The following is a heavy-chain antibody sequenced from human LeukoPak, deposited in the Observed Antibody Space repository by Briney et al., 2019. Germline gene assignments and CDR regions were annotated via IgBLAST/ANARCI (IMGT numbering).Heavy chain of an antibody. D-gene: IGHD1-26*01. CDR3: ARIRSYCFDY. CDR1: GGSISSSSYY. CDR2: IYYSGST. Sequence: NSSETLSLTCTVSGGSISSSSYYWGWIRQPPGKGLEWLGSIYYSGSTYNNPSLKSRVTTSVDTSKNQFSLKLSSVTAADTAVYYCARIRSYCFDYWGQGTLVTVSS. V-gene: IGHV4-39*01. J-gene: IGHJ4*02.